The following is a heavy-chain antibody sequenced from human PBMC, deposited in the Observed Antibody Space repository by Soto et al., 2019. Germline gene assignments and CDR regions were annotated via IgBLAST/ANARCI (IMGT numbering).Heavy chain of an antibody. D-gene: IGHD3-22*01. J-gene: IGHJ3*02. Sequence: QVQLVQSGAEVKKPGASVKVSCKASGYTFTSYAMHWVRQAPGQRLEWMGWINAGNGNTKYSQKFQGRVTITRDTSASTAYMELSSLRSEDTAVYYCASGAGLSVAASGSSGYYYVGAFDIWGQGTMVTVSS. CDR2: INAGNGNT. CDR1: GYTFTSYA. CDR3: ASGAGLSVAASGSSGYYYVGAFDI. V-gene: IGHV1-3*01.